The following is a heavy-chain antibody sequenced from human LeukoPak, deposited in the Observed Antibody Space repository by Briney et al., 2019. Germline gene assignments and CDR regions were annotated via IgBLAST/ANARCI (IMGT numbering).Heavy chain of an antibody. V-gene: IGHV1-18*01. CDR3: ARGLGVVTAQSQQPKPRYFDL. D-gene: IGHD2-21*02. CDR2: ISGYNGNT. Sequence: ASVKVSCKASGYTFISYGISWVRQAPGQGLEWMGWISGYNGNTNYAQNLQGRVTMTTDTSTSTAYMELRSLRSDDTAVYYCARGLGVVTAQSQQPKPRYFDLWGRGTQVTVSS. J-gene: IGHJ2*01. CDR1: GYTFISYG.